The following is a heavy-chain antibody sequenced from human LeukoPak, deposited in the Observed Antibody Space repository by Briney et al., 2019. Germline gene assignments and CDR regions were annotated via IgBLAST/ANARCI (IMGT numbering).Heavy chain of an antibody. CDR2: IYTSGST. D-gene: IGHD6-19*01. CDR1: GGSISSYY. Sequence: PSETLSLTCTVSGGSISSYYWSWIRQPAGKGLDWIGRIYTSGSTNYNPSLKSRVTMSVDTSKKQFSLKLSSVTAADTAVYYCASDSSLTDAFDIWGQGTMVTASS. J-gene: IGHJ3*02. CDR3: ASDSSLTDAFDI. V-gene: IGHV4-4*07.